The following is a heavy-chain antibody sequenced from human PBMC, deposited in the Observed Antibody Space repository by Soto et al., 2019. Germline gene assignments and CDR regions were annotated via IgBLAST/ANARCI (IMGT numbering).Heavy chain of an antibody. J-gene: IGHJ3*02. D-gene: IGHD1-26*01. CDR3: ARVRINTDESGRPFDI. CDR2: IRNKANSYST. Sequence: EVQLVESGGGLVQPGGSLRLSCAASGFTFSDHYMDWVRQAPGKGLEWVGRIRNKANSYSTQYAASVKGRFTISRDDSHTSLSLQLNSLKTEDTAVYYCARVRINTDESGRPFDIWGQGTVVTVAS. CDR1: GFTFSDHY. V-gene: IGHV3-72*01.